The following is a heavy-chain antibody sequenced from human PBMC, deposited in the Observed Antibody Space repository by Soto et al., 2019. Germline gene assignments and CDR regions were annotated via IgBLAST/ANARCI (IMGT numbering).Heavy chain of an antibody. D-gene: IGHD6-19*01. V-gene: IGHV3-7*01. CDR2: IKQDGSDK. Sequence: EVQLVESGGGLVQPGGSLRLSCAASGFTFNSYWMSWVRQAPGKGLEWVASIKQDGSDKYYVDSVKGRFTVSRDNDRNSLYLQMTSLRAEDTAVYYCTRLMGWRDAFDIGGQGTMVTVSS. CDR3: TRLMGWRDAFDI. J-gene: IGHJ3*02. CDR1: GFTFNSYW.